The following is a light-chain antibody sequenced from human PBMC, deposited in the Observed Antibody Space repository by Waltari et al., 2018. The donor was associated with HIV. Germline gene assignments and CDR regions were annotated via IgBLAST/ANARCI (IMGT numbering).Light chain of an antibody. J-gene: IGLJ2*01. CDR3: LLSYDGTLV. CDR2: DPN. CDR1: AGAVTRGHC. Sequence: QPVVTQEPSLTVSPGGTVTLTCASSAGAVTRGHCPYWFQLRPGQAPKTLIFDPNNRYPWTPARFAGSFLGGKAALTLTGAQPEDEAAYYCLLSYDGTLVFGGGT. V-gene: IGLV7-46*01.